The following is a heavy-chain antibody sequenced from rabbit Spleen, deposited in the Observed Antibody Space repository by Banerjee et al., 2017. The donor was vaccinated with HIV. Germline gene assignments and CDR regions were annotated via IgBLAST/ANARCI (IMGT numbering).Heavy chain of an antibody. CDR2: IRTNSGGT. CDR3: ARAGYAGYGYANFRDNYGMDL. CDR1: GFSFSNKYF. V-gene: IGHV1S43*01. J-gene: IGHJ6*01. Sequence: QSVEESGGDLVKPGASLTLTCKASGFSFSNKYFMCWVRQAPGKGLEWIGCIRTNSGGTWYASWVNGRFTITRSTSLNTVTLQMTSLTVADTATYFCARAGYAGYGYANFRDNYGMDLWGPGTLVTVS. D-gene: IGHD6-1*01.